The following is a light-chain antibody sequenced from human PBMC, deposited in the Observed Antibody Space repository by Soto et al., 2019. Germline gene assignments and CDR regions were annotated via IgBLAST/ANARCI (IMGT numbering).Light chain of an antibody. CDR1: QTISSW. Sequence: IQMTQSPATLSGSVGDRVTIICRASQTISSWLAWYQQKPGKAPKLLIYKASTLKSGVPSRFSGSGSGTEFTLTISSLQPDDFATYYCQQYDTYSFGQGTKVDIK. J-gene: IGKJ1*01. CDR3: QQYDTYS. CDR2: KAS. V-gene: IGKV1-5*03.